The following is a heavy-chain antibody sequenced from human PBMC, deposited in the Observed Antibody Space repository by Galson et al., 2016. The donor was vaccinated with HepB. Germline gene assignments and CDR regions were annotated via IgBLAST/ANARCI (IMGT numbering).Heavy chain of an antibody. CDR2: TYYRSTWYN. Sequence: CAISGDSVSSDSAAWTWIRQSPSRGLEWLGRTYYRSTWYNEYAVSVKSRITINSHTSKNQFSLQLTSVTPEDTAVYYCTREKDNRFTYWGQGTLVTVS. CDR3: TREKDNRFTY. J-gene: IGHJ4*02. CDR1: GDSVSSDSAA. D-gene: IGHD1-1*01. V-gene: IGHV6-1*01.